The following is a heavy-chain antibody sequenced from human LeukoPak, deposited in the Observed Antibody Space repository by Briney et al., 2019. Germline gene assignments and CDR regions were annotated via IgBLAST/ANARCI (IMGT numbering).Heavy chain of an antibody. J-gene: IGHJ4*02. CDR2: IYPGDSDT. Sequence: GESLKISCKGSGYSFTSYWIGWVRQMPGKGLEWMGIIYPGDSDTRYSPSFQGQVTISADKSISTAYLQWSSLKASDTAMYYCARQGRDLWFGELSPFDYWGQGTLVTVSS. CDR1: GYSFTSYW. D-gene: IGHD3-10*01. CDR3: ARQGRDLWFGELSPFDY. V-gene: IGHV5-51*01.